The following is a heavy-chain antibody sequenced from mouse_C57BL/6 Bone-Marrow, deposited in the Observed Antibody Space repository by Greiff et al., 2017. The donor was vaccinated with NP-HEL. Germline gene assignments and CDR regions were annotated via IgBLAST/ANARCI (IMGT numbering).Heavy chain of an antibody. CDR3: AREAYYYDYGWYFGV. CDR2: IHPNSGST. D-gene: IGHD2-4*01. J-gene: IGHJ1*03. CDR1: GYTFTSYW. Sequence: VQLQQPGAELVKPGASVKLSCKASGYTFTSYWMHWVKQRPGQGLEWIGMIHPNSGSTNYNEKFKSKATLTVDKSSSTAYMQLSSLTSEDSAVYYCAREAYYYDYGWYFGVWGTGTTVTVSS. V-gene: IGHV1-64*01.